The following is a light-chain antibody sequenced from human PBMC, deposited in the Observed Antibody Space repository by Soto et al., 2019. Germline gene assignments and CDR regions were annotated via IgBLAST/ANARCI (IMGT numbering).Light chain of an antibody. CDR3: QQYGSSPIT. CDR1: QSVSSSY. J-gene: IGKJ5*01. Sequence: EIVLTQSPGTLSLSPGERATLSWSSSQSVSSSYLAWYQQKPGQAPRLLIYGASSRATGIPDRFSGSGSGTDFTLTISRLEPEDFAVYYCQQYGSSPITFGQGTRLEIK. V-gene: IGKV3-20*01. CDR2: GAS.